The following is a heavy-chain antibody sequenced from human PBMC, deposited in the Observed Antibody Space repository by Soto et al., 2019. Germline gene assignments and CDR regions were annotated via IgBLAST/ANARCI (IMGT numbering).Heavy chain of an antibody. CDR1: GGSISSGGYS. J-gene: IGHJ4*02. Sequence: PSETLSLTCAVSGGSISSGGYSWSWIRQPPGKGLEWIGYIYHSGSTYYNPSLKSRVTISVDRSKNQFSLKLSSVTAADTAVYYCARDQDCSGGSCYSLPYYFDYWGQGTLVTVSS. D-gene: IGHD2-15*01. CDR2: IYHSGST. CDR3: ARDQDCSGGSCYSLPYYFDY. V-gene: IGHV4-30-2*01.